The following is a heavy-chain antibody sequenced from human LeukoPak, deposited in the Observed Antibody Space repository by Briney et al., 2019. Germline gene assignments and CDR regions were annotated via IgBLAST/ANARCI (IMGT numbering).Heavy chain of an antibody. CDR2: ISSSGSTI. CDR1: GFTFSSYE. CDR3: ARTFAAHYPVGDY. Sequence: GGSLRLSCAASGFTFSSYEMNWVRQAPGKGLEWVSYISSSGSTIYYPDSVKGRFTISRDNAKISLYLQMNTLRDEDTAVYYCARTFAAHYPVGDYWGQGTLVTVSS. D-gene: IGHD3-16*01. J-gene: IGHJ4*02. V-gene: IGHV3-48*03.